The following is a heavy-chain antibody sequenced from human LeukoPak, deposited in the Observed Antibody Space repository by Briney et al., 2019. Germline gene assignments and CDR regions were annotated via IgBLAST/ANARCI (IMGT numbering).Heavy chain of an antibody. D-gene: IGHD5-24*01. Sequence: PSQTLSLTCTVSGGSISSGDYCWNWIRQPPGKGLEWIGYIYYSRSTSYSPSLKSRLTISVDTSKNQFSLKLSSVTAADTAVYYCARDGYNSGYFDYWGQGTLVTVSS. CDR2: IYYSRST. V-gene: IGHV4-30-4*01. CDR1: GGSISSGDYC. CDR3: ARDGYNSGYFDY. J-gene: IGHJ4*02.